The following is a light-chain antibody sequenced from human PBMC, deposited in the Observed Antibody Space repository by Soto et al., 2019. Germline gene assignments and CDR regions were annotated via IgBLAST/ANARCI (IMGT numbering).Light chain of an antibody. CDR3: QRFDNSPT. CDR2: DVS. J-gene: IGKJ4*01. CDR1: QSLTNNF. V-gene: IGKV3D-20*01. Sequence: EIVLTQSPATLSLSPGERVTLSCGASQSLTNNFLAWYQQRPGLAPKLLIFDVSTRATGIPDRFSGSGSGTDFTLTISRLEPEDFAVYYCQRFDNSPTFGGGNKVEFK.